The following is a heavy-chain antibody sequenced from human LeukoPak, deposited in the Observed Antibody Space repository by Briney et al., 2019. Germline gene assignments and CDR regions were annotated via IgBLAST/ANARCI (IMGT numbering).Heavy chain of an antibody. D-gene: IGHD3-22*01. J-gene: IGHJ4*02. V-gene: IGHV3-23*01. CDR3: AKDPNPYDSSGYYRY. CDR2: ISGSGGST. Sequence: GGSPRLSCAASGFTFSSYAMSWVRQAPGKGLEWVSAISGSGGSTYYADSVKGRFTISRDNSKNTLYLQMNSLRAEDTAVYYCAKDPNPYDSSGYYRYWGQGTLVTVSS. CDR1: GFTFSSYA.